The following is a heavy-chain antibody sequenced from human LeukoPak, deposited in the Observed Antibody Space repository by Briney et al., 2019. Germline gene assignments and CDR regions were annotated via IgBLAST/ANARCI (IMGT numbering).Heavy chain of an antibody. Sequence: PSETLSLTCAVYGVSFSGYYWSWIRQPPGKGLEWIGEINHSGSTNYNPSLKSRVTISVDTSKNQFSLKLSSVTAADTAVYYCARGALPHCGGDCYYFDYWGQGTLVTVSS. J-gene: IGHJ4*02. CDR2: INHSGST. V-gene: IGHV4-34*01. CDR1: GVSFSGYY. CDR3: ARGALPHCGGDCYYFDY. D-gene: IGHD2-21*02.